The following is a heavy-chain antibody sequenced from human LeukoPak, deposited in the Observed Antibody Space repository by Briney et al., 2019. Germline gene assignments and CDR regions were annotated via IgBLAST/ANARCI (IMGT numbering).Heavy chain of an antibody. J-gene: IGHJ4*02. Sequence: PSETLSLTCAVYGGSFSGYYWSWIRQPPGKGLEWIGEINHSGSTNYNPSLKSRVTISVDTSKNQFSLKLSSVTAADTAVYYCARAASSADRDYDSSGYYYLDYWGQGTLVTVSS. CDR2: INHSGST. CDR3: ARAASSADRDYDSSGYYYLDY. CDR1: GGSFSGYY. V-gene: IGHV4-34*01. D-gene: IGHD3-22*01.